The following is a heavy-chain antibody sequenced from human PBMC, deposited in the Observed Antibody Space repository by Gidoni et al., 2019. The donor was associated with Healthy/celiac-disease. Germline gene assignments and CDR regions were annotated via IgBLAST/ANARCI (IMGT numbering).Heavy chain of an antibody. V-gene: IGHV4-59*01. D-gene: IGHD3-16*01. CDR1: GGSISSYY. CDR2: IYYSGST. Sequence: QVQLQESGPGLVKPSETLSLTCTVSGGSISSYYWSWIRQPPGKGLEWIGYIYYSGSTNYNPSLKSRVTISVDTSKNQFSLKLSSVTAADTAVYYCARVRGPYYFDYWGQGTLVTVSS. CDR3: ARVRGPYYFDY. J-gene: IGHJ4*02.